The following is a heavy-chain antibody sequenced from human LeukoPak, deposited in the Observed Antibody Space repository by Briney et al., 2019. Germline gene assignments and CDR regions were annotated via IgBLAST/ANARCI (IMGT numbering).Heavy chain of an antibody. J-gene: IGHJ4*02. V-gene: IGHV4-34*01. Sequence: PSETLSLTCAVYGGSFRGYSWTWIRQPPGKGLEWIGEINHSGSTNYNPSLKSRLTISVDTSKNQFSLRLSSVTAADTAVYYCARLSGYDWESFHDYWGQGILVTVSS. CDR2: INHSGST. D-gene: IGHD5-12*01. CDR3: ARLSGYDWESFHDY. CDR1: GGSFRGYS.